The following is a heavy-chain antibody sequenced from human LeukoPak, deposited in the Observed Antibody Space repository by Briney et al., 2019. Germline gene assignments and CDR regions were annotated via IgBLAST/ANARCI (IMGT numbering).Heavy chain of an antibody. D-gene: IGHD1-1*01. CDR2: IRYEGSDK. V-gene: IGHV3-30*02. CDR3: AKDTPTTGYHLDS. CDR1: GFTLRGYG. Sequence: QTGGSLRLSCAASGFTLRGYGMHWVRQAPGKGLEWVAFIRYEGSDKSYADSVKGRFTISRDNSENTLYLQINSLRVEDTAVYYCAKDTPTTGYHLDSWGQGTLVTVSS. J-gene: IGHJ4*02.